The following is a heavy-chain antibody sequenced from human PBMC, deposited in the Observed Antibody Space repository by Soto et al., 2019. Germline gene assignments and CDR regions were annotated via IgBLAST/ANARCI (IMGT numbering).Heavy chain of an antibody. Sequence: QVQLVESGGGVVQPGRSLRLSCAASGFTFSIYDIHWVRQAPGKGLEWVAVISYDGNNKYYTDSVKGRFTISRDNSKNTVFLQMNSLRAEDTAVYYCAIEFMDWNYYYGVDVWGQGTTVTVSS. CDR2: ISYDGNNK. CDR3: AIEFMDWNYYYGVDV. V-gene: IGHV3-30*03. CDR1: GFTFSIYD. J-gene: IGHJ6*02. D-gene: IGHD1-1*01.